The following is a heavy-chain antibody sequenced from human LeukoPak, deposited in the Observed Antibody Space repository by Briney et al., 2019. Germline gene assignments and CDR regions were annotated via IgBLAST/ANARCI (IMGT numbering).Heavy chain of an antibody. CDR3: ARIPAWLSAFGYFDV. J-gene: IGHJ2*01. CDR1: GVVFSNDE. CDR2: IRSGGTTR. Sequence: PGKSLRLSCAASGVVFSNDEMHWVRQAPGKGLEWVSYIRSGGTTRYYADSVKGRFTISRDNAKNSLYLQMNSLRAEDTAVYFCARIPAWLSAFGYFDVWGRGTLVTVSS. V-gene: IGHV3-48*03. D-gene: IGHD3-10*01.